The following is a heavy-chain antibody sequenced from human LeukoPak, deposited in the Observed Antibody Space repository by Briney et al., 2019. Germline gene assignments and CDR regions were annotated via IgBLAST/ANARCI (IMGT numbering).Heavy chain of an antibody. CDR3: ARSEGGDYYDRSGYFDY. Sequence: PSETLSLTCTVSGGSISSYYWSWIRQPPGKGLEWIGYIYYSGSTNYNPSLKSRVTISVDTSKNQFSLKLSSVTAADTAVYYCARSEGGDYYDRSGYFDYWGQGTLVTVSS. CDR1: GGSISSYY. D-gene: IGHD3-22*01. V-gene: IGHV4-59*01. J-gene: IGHJ4*02. CDR2: IYYSGST.